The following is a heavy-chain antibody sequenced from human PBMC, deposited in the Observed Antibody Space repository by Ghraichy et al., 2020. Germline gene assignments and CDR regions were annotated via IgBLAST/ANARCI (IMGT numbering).Heavy chain of an antibody. Sequence: GESLNISCKGSGYSFTNYWIAWVRQMPGKGLEWMGIIYPGDSNTKYSPSFQGQVTISADKSTTTAYLQWSSLKASDTAIYYCARQRVSSSSTYYDMDVWGQGTTVTVSS. D-gene: IGHD6-6*01. V-gene: IGHV5-51*01. CDR1: GYSFTNYW. J-gene: IGHJ6*02. CDR2: IYPGDSNT. CDR3: ARQRVSSSSTYYDMDV.